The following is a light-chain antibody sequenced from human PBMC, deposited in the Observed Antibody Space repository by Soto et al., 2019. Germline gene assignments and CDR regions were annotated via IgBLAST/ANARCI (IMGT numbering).Light chain of an antibody. CDR1: QDINRC. Sequence: IQMTQSPSCVSASVGDRVTITCRASQDINRCLAWHQQKPGEAPNLLIFSESSLQVGVPSRFSGSGSGTHFTLTITNLQPEDVATYYCPQAHSFPLTFGPGTQVYLK. CDR3: PQAHSFPLT. V-gene: IGKV1-12*01. J-gene: IGKJ3*01. CDR2: SES.